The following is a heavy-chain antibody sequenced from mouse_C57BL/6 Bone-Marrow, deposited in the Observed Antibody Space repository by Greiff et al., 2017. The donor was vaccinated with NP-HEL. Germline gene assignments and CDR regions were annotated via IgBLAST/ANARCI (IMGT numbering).Heavy chain of an antibody. J-gene: IGHJ1*03. D-gene: IGHD1-1*01. CDR1: GFSFNTYA. Sequence: DVKLQESGGGLVQPKGSLKLSCAASGFSFNTYAMNWVRQAPGKGLEWVARIRSKSNNYATYYADSVKDSFTISRDDSESMLYLQMNNLKTEDTAMYYCVKSAVVSHWYFDVWGTGTTVTVSS. CDR3: VKSAVVSHWYFDV. CDR2: IRSKSNNYAT. V-gene: IGHV10-1*01.